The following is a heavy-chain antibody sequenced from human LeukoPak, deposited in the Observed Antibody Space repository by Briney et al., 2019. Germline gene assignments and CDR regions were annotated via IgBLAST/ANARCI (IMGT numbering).Heavy chain of an antibody. Sequence: EGSLRLSCAASGFTFSSYGMHWVRQAPGKGLEWVAVIWYDGSNKYYADSVKGQFTISRDNSKNTLYFQMNSLRAEDTAVYYCASTPPRYLGYFDYWGQGILVTVSS. V-gene: IGHV3-33*01. J-gene: IGHJ4*02. D-gene: IGHD3-9*01. CDR1: GFTFSSYG. CDR3: ASTPPRYLGYFDY. CDR2: IWYDGSNK.